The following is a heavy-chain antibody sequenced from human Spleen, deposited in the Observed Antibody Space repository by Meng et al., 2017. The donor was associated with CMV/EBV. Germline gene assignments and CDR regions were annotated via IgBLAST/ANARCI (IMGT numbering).Heavy chain of an antibody. CDR3: ARGPIVVGGLDP. J-gene: IGHJ5*02. D-gene: IGHD3-22*01. V-gene: IGHV4-30-4*08. Sequence: QVQLQESGPGLVKPSXXPSLTCTVSGGSISSGDYYWSWIRQPPGKGLEWIGYIYYSGSTYYNPSLKSRVTISVDTSKNQFSLKLSSVTAADTAVYYCARGPIVVGGLDPWGQGTLVTVSS. CDR1: GGSISSGDYY. CDR2: IYYSGST.